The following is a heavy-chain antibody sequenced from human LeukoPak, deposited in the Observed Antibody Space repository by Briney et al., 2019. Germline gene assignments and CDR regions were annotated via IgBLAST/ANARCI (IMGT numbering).Heavy chain of an antibody. CDR3: ARFSRSIPVVF. CDR2: IKQDGSNQ. Sequence: GSLRLACAASGFSFSIFWMSWVRLAPGKGLEWVANIKQDGSNQQYVDSVKGRFTISRDNAKNSLYLQMTSLRAEDTAVYYCARFSRSIPVVFWGQGTLVTVSP. D-gene: IGHD6-19*01. CDR1: GFSFSIFW. V-gene: IGHV3-7*01. J-gene: IGHJ4*02.